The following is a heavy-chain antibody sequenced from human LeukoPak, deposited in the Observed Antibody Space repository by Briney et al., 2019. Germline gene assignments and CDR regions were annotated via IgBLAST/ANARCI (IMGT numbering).Heavy chain of an antibody. Sequence: SETLSLTCTVSGGSISSGGYYWSWIRQHPGKGLEWIGYIYYSGSTYYNPSLKSRVTISVDRSKNQFSLKLSSVTAADTAVYYCARGADYGDYMALGYWGQGTLVTVSS. V-gene: IGHV4-31*03. CDR1: GGSISSGGYY. D-gene: IGHD4-17*01. CDR3: ARGADYGDYMALGY. CDR2: IYYSGST. J-gene: IGHJ4*02.